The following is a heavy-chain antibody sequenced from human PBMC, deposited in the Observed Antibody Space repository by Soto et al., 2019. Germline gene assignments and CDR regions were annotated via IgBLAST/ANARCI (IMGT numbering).Heavy chain of an antibody. CDR3: ARERGVWGGNWFDP. J-gene: IGHJ5*02. CDR1: GGSISSYY. V-gene: IGHV4-59*01. D-gene: IGHD3-16*01. Sequence: SETLSLTCTASGGSISSYYWSWIRQPPGKGLEWIGYIYYSGSTNYNPSLKSRVTISVDTSKNQFSLKLSSVTAADTAVYYCARERGVWGGNWFDPWGQGTLVTVS. CDR2: IYYSGST.